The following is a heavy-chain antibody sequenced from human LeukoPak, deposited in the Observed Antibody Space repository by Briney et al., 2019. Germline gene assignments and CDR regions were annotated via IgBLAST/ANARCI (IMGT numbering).Heavy chain of an antibody. D-gene: IGHD3-10*02. V-gene: IGHV3-48*04. J-gene: IGHJ6*04. CDR3: AELGITMIGGV. CDR2: ISSSGSTI. Sequence: GGSLRLSCGASGFTLKNYWMSWVRQAPGKGLEWVSYISSSGSTIYYADSVKGRFTISRDNAKNSLYLQMNSLRAEDTAVYYCAELGITMIGGVWGKGTTVTISS. CDR1: GFTLKNYW.